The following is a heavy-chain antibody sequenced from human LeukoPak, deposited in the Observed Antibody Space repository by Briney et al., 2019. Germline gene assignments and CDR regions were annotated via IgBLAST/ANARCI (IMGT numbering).Heavy chain of an antibody. D-gene: IGHD3-3*01. CDR1: GFTFSSYA. V-gene: IGHV3-23*01. Sequence: GGSLRLSCGASGFTFSSYAMSWVRQAPGRGLEWVSAISGSGGSTYYADSVRGRFTISRDNSKNTLYLQMNSLRAEDTAVYYCAKDFSGSSYYDFWSGYYGSDYWGQGTLVTVSS. J-gene: IGHJ4*02. CDR3: AKDFSGSSYYDFWSGYYGSDY. CDR2: ISGSGGST.